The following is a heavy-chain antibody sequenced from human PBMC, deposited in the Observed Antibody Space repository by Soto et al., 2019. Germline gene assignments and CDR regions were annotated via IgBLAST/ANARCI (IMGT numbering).Heavy chain of an antibody. Sequence: DAQVVESGGGLVQPGESLKLSCVGSGFTFHGSTMHWVRQASGKGLEWVSSISSTTNYIYYGDSMKGRFTISRDNAKNSLYLEMNSLRAEDTAVYYCARESEDLTSNFDYWGQGTLVTVSS. CDR2: ISSTTNYI. J-gene: IGHJ4*02. V-gene: IGHV3-21*06. CDR3: ARESEDLTSNFDY. CDR1: GFTFHGST.